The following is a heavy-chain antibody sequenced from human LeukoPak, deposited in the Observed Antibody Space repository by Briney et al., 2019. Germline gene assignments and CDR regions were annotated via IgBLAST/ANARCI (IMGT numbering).Heavy chain of an antibody. CDR1: GFTFDDYA. CDR3: AKDKYPEQWLYSFDY. Sequence: GGSLRLSCAASGFTFDDYAMHWVRQAPGKGLEWVSGISWNSGSIGYADSVKGRFTISRDNSKNTLYLQMNSLRAEDTAVYYCAKDKYPEQWLYSFDYWGQGTLVTVSS. CDR2: ISWNSGSI. V-gene: IGHV3-9*01. J-gene: IGHJ4*02. D-gene: IGHD6-19*01.